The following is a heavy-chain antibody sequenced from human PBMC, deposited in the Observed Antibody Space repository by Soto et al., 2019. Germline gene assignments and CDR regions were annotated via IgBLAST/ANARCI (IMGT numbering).Heavy chain of an antibody. D-gene: IGHD4-4*01. V-gene: IGHV3-7*04. Sequence: EVQLVESGGGLVQPGGSLRLSCAASRFTFNRYWMKWVRQAPGRGLEWMGNINQDGSEKHYVDSVKGRFTISRDNAKDSVYLQMNSLKAEDTAMYYCARGGYDYSNPFDYWGQGTLVTVSS. J-gene: IGHJ4*02. CDR3: ARGGYDYSNPFDY. CDR2: INQDGSEK. CDR1: RFTFNRYW.